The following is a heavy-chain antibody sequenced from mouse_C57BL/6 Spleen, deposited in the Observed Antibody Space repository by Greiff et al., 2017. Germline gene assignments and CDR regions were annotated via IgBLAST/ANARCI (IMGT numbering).Heavy chain of an antibody. V-gene: IGHV3-6*01. J-gene: IGHJ1*03. CDR1: GYSITSGYY. CDR3: ARGGGSWYFDV. CDR2: LSYDGSN. Sequence: EVKLQESGPGLVKPSQSLSLTCSVTGYSITSGYYWNWIRQFPGNKLEWMGYLSYDGSNNYNPSLKNRISITRDTSKNQFFLKLNSVTTEDTATYYCARGGGSWYFDVWGTGTTVTVSS.